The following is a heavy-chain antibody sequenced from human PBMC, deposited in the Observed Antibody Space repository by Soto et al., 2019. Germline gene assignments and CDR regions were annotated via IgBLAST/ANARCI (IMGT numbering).Heavy chain of an antibody. CDR2: ISAYNGNT. V-gene: IGHV1-18*01. Sequence: QVQLVQSGAEVKKPGASVKVSCKASGYTFTSYGISWVRQAPGQGLEWMGWISAYNGNTNYAQKLQGRVTMTTDTSTSTXXMXLXXLRSDDTAVYYCARDSGGSSLWIGELLYYYYGMDVWGQGTTVTVSS. D-gene: IGHD3-10*01. J-gene: IGHJ6*02. CDR3: ARDSGGSSLWIGELLYYYYGMDV. CDR1: GYTFTSYG.